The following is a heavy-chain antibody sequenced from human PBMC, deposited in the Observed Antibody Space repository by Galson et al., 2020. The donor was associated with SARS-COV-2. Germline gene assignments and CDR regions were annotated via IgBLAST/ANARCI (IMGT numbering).Heavy chain of an antibody. CDR3: ARGYTGYDYDEAFDI. V-gene: IGHV4-31*03. CDR2: IYHSGST. J-gene: IGHJ3*02. D-gene: IGHD5-12*01. Sequence: ASETLSLTCTVSGGSISSGGYYWSWIRQHPGKGLEWIGDIYHSGSTYYNPSLKSRVTISLDTSKNQFSLKLNSVTAAADTAMYYCARGYTGYDYDEAFDIWGQGTMVTVSS. CDR1: GGSISSGGYY.